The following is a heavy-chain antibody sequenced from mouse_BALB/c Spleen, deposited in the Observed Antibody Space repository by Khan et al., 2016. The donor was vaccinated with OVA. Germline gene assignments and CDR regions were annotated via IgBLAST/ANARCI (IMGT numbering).Heavy chain of an antibody. J-gene: IGHJ3*01. CDR2: ITYSGST. CDR1: GYSITSDYA. Sequence: EVQLQESGPGLVKPSQSLSLTCTVAGYSITSDYAWNWIRQFPGNKLEWVGYITYSGSTSYTPSLKSRISITRDTSKNQFFLHLNSVTTEDTARYYCTRGRAYWGQGTLVTVSA. CDR3: TRGRAY. D-gene: IGHD3-3*01. V-gene: IGHV3-2*02.